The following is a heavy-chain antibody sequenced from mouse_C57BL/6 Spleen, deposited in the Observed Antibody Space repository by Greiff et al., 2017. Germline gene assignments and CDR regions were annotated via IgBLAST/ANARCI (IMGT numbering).Heavy chain of an antibody. Sequence: VQLQQSGAELVKPGASVKLSCAASGFNIKDYYMHWVKQRTEQGLEWIGRIDPEDGETKSAPKVQGKATITADTSSNTAYLQLRSLTSEDTAVNYSSRGATAHTPDYFDYWGQGTTLTVSS. V-gene: IGHV14-2*01. CDR2: IDPEDGET. CDR3: SRGATAHTPDYFDY. J-gene: IGHJ2*01. CDR1: GFNIKDYY. D-gene: IGHD3-1*01.